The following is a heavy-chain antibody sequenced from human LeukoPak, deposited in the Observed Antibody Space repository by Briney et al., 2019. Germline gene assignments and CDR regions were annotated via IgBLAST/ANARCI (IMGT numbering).Heavy chain of an antibody. CDR3: ARESGKFDY. CDR1: GLPIADFA. Sequence: GGSLRLSCVVSGLPIADFAMHWVRQAPGKGLEWASLISGDGVSTFYADSVKGRFSISRDNSKNSLSLEMNSLRTEDTAMYYCARESGKFDYWGQGTLVAVSS. CDR2: ISGDGVST. V-gene: IGHV3-43*02. J-gene: IGHJ4*02.